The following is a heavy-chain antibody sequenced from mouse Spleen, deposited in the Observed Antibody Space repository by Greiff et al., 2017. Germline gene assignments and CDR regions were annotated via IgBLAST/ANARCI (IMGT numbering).Heavy chain of an antibody. CDR1: GYAFSSYW. Sequence: VKLMESGAELVRPGSSVKISCKASGYAFSSYWMNWVKQRPGQGLEWIGQIYPGDGDTNYNGKFKGKATLTADKSSSTAYMQLSSLTSEDSAVYFCARETTAPYYFDYWGQGTTLTVSS. D-gene: IGHD1-2*01. CDR2: IYPGDGDT. J-gene: IGHJ2*01. V-gene: IGHV1-80*01. CDR3: ARETTAPYYFDY.